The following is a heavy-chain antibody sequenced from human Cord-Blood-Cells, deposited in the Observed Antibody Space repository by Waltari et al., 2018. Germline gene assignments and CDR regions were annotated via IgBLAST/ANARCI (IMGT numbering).Heavy chain of an antibody. Sequence: QVQLQQWGAGLLKPSETLSLTCAVYGGSFSGYYWSWIRQPPGKGLEWIGEINHSGSTIYNPSLKSRVTISVDTSKNQFSLKLSSVTAADTAVYYCARGRKAARYDAFDIWGQGTMVTVSS. V-gene: IGHV4-34*01. CDR2: INHSGST. CDR3: ARGRKAARYDAFDI. J-gene: IGHJ3*02. CDR1: GGSFSGYY. D-gene: IGHD6-6*01.